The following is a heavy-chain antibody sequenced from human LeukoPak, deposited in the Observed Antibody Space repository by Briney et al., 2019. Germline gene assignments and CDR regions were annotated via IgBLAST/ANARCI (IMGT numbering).Heavy chain of an antibody. CDR2: INAYNGDT. V-gene: IGHV1-18*01. J-gene: IGHJ4*02. D-gene: IGHD4-17*01. CDR3: ASDYGLPFDY. CDR1: NYTFTSYG. Sequence: ASVKVSCKASNYTFTSYGISWVRQAPGQALEWMAWINAYNGDTNYAQKFQGRVTLTTETSTSTAYMELRSLRSEDTAVYYCASDYGLPFDYWGQGTLVTVSS.